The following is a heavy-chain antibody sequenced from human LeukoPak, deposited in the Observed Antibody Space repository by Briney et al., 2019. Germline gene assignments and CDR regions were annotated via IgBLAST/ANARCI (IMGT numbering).Heavy chain of an antibody. J-gene: IGHJ4*02. V-gene: IGHV5-51*01. Sequence: GESLKISRKGSGYSFTNYWIRWVRQMPGKGLEWMGIIYPGDSDTRYSPSFQGQVTISADKSISTAYLQWSSLKASDTAMYYCARRDQNCSGGSCYPYYFDYWGQGTLVTVSS. CDR1: GYSFTNYW. D-gene: IGHD2-15*01. CDR3: ARRDQNCSGGSCYPYYFDY. CDR2: IYPGDSDT.